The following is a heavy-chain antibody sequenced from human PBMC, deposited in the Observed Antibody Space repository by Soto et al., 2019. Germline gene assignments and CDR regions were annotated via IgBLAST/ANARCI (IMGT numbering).Heavy chain of an antibody. J-gene: IGHJ6*02. CDR2: INPSGGST. CDR1: GYTFTSYY. V-gene: IGHV1-46*01. CDR3: ARDFEPSIVVAPAATIQYYGMDV. Sequence: QVQLVQSGAEVKKPGASVKVSCKASGYTFTSYYMHWVRQAPGQGLEWMGIINPSGGSTSYAQKFQGRVTMTRDTSTSTVYMELSSLRSEDTAVYYCARDFEPSIVVAPAATIQYYGMDVWGQGTTVTVSS. D-gene: IGHD2-2*01.